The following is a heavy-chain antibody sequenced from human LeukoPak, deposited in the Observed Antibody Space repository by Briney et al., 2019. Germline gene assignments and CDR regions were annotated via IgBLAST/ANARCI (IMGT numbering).Heavy chain of an antibody. CDR2: IYYSGST. J-gene: IGHJ5*02. Sequence: PSETLSLTCTFSGGSISSYYWSWIRQPPGKGLEWIGYIYYSGSTNYNPSLKSRVTISVDTSKNQFSLKLSSVTAADTAVYYCARGLTAAGVWFDPWGQGTLVTVSS. CDR1: GGSISSYY. CDR3: ARGLTAAGVWFDP. D-gene: IGHD6-13*01. V-gene: IGHV4-59*01.